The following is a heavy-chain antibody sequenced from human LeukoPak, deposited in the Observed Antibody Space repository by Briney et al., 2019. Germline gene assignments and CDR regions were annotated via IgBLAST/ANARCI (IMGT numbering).Heavy chain of an antibody. V-gene: IGHV3-33*06. CDR1: GFTFSSYG. CDR3: AKVGRVVVAATDGATDAFDI. Sequence: PGRSLRLSCAASGFTFSSYGMHWVRQAPGKGLEWVAVIWYDGSNKYYADSVKGRFTISRDNSKNTLYLQMNSLRAEDTAVYYCAKVGRVVVAATDGATDAFDIWGQGTMVTVSS. J-gene: IGHJ3*02. CDR2: IWYDGSNK. D-gene: IGHD2-15*01.